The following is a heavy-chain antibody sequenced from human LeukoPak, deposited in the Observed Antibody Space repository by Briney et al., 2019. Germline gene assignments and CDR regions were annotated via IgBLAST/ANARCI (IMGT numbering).Heavy chain of an antibody. D-gene: IGHD3-10*01. J-gene: IGHJ6*02. V-gene: IGHV3-23*01. CDR2: ISGSGGST. Sequence: GGSLRLSCAASGFTFSSYAMSWVRQAPGKGLEWVSAISGSGGSTYYADSVKGRFTISRDNSKNTLYLQMNSLRAGDTAVYYCARGSPYYYYGMDVWGQGTTVTVSS. CDR1: GFTFSSYA. CDR3: ARGSPYYYYGMDV.